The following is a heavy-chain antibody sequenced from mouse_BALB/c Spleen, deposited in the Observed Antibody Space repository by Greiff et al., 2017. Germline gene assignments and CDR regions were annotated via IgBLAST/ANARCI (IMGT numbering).Heavy chain of an antibody. CDR2: IYPGDGDT. V-gene: IGHV1-80*01. D-gene: IGHD2-1*01. J-gene: IGHJ3*01. CDR1: GYAFSSYW. Sequence: VQLQQPGAELVMPGASVKMSCKASGYAFSSYWMNWVKQRPGQGLEWIGQIYPGDGDTNYNGKFKGKATLTADKSSSTAYMQLSSLTSEDSAVYFCSRKGDLYGNFADWGQGTLVTVSA. CDR3: SRKGDLYGNFAD.